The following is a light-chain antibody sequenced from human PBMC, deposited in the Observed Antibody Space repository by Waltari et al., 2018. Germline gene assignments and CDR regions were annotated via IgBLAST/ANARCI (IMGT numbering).Light chain of an antibody. V-gene: IGKV3-11*01. Sequence: IVLTQSPATLSLSPGERATLSCRASHSISSSLACYQQKPGQAPRLLICDGANRATGIPARFSGSGSKTDFTLTIASLEPEDSAVYYCQQSYNWPRTFGQGTKVEIK. CDR3: QQSYNWPRT. CDR2: DGA. J-gene: IGKJ1*01. CDR1: HSISSS.